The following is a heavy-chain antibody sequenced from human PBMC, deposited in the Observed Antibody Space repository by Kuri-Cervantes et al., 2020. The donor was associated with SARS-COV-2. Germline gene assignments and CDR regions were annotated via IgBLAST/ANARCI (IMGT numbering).Heavy chain of an antibody. CDR3: ARYCSSTSCHRRPGVFDY. D-gene: IGHD2-2*01. CDR2: IGTAGDT. V-gene: IGHV3-13*03. Sequence: GGSLRLSCAACGFTFSSYDMHWVRQATGKGLEWVSAIGTAGDTYYPGSVKGQFTISRDNAKNSLYLQMNSLRAEDTAVYYCARYCSSTSCHRRPGVFDYWGQGTLVTVSS. J-gene: IGHJ4*02. CDR1: GFTFSSYD.